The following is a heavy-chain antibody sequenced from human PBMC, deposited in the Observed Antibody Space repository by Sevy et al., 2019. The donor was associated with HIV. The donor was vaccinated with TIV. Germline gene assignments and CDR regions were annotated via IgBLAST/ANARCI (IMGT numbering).Heavy chain of an antibody. CDR3: ALVRLSSDVAEYFQN. CDR2: ISYDGINK. CDR1: GFTFSSYS. D-gene: IGHD6-13*01. V-gene: IGHV3-30-3*01. J-gene: IGHJ1*01. Sequence: GGSLRLSCATSGFTFSSYSMHWVRQAPGKGLEWVATISYDGINKHCADSVKGRFTISRDNFKNSLSLQMNSLRAEDTAVYFCALVRLSSDVAEYFQNWGQGTLVTVSS.